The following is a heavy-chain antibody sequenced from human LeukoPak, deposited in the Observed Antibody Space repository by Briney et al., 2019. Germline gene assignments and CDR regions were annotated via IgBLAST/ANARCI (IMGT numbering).Heavy chain of an antibody. CDR3: ALYAVAGPSFDY. CDR2: IIPIFGTA. J-gene: IGHJ4*02. D-gene: IGHD6-19*01. CDR1: GYTFTSYG. Sequence: SVKVSCKASGYTFTSYGISWVRQAPGQGLEWMGGIIPIFGTANYAQKFQGRVTITTDESTSTAYMELSSLRSEDTAVYYCALYAVAGPSFDYWGQGTLVTVSS. V-gene: IGHV1-69*05.